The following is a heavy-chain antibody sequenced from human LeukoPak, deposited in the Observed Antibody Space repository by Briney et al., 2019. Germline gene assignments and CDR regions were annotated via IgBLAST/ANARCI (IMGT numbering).Heavy chain of an antibody. J-gene: IGHJ1*01. Sequence: GGSLRLSCAASGFTFRSYTMNWVRQAPGKGLEWVSCITSSSSSIYYADSVKGRFTISRDDGRNSLYLQMNSLRAEDTAVYYCARTDETAPAEDFQHWGQGTLVTVSS. V-gene: IGHV3-21*04. CDR3: ARTDETAPAEDFQH. CDR2: ITSSSSSI. D-gene: IGHD2-21*02. CDR1: GFTFRSYT.